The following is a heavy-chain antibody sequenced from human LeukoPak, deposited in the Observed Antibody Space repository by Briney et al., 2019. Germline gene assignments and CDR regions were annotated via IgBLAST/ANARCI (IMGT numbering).Heavy chain of an antibody. CDR3: ARDGFKWADC. J-gene: IGHJ4*02. CDR2: ISTTSTTI. Sequence: GGSLRLSCVGSGFTFGNYPMNWVRQAPGKGLEWVAYISTTSTTILYADSVMGRFTISRDSANSSLFLQMNSLRVEDTALYFCARDGFKWADCWGQGTLVTVSS. V-gene: IGHV3-48*01. CDR1: GFTFGNYP. D-gene: IGHD5-24*01.